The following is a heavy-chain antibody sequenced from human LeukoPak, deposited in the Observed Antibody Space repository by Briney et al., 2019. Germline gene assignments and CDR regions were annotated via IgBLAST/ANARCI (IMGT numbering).Heavy chain of an antibody. Sequence: GRSLRLSCAASGFTFSRYWMSWVRQAPGKGLEWVANIKEDGSERHYVDSVRGRFTISRDNAKNSLYLQMNSLRAEDTAVYYCARDDVWASDYWGQGTLVTVSS. J-gene: IGHJ4*02. CDR1: GFTFSRYW. V-gene: IGHV3-7*01. D-gene: IGHD7-27*01. CDR3: ARDDVWASDY. CDR2: IKEDGSER.